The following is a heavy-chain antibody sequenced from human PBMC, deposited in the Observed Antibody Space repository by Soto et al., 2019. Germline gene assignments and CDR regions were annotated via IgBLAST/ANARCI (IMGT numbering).Heavy chain of an antibody. V-gene: IGHV3-30-3*01. CDR3: ATDRPTVTLRLDC. Sequence: QMPLVESGGGVVQPGRSLRLSCAASGFTYSNYAMHWVRQAPGEGLEWVAVISYDGSSQYYAASVKGRFTISRDNSKNTLYLQMNSLRAEDTAVYYCATDRPTVTLRLDCWGQGTLVTVSS. CDR2: ISYDGSSQ. J-gene: IGHJ4*02. CDR1: GFTYSNYA. D-gene: IGHD4-17*01.